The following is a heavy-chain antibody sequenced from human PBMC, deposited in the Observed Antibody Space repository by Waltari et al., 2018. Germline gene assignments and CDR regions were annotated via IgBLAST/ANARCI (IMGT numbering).Heavy chain of an antibody. D-gene: IGHD5-12*01. CDR2: INRSGST. Sequence: QVQLQQWVAGLLKPSETLSVTCAVFDDSFSKYYWVWIRQSPGKGLEWIGEINRSGSTNYNPSLKGRVTISLDMSKKQVSLRVTSVTAADTAVYYCAREYSSFEPIFDYWGRGTLVTVSS. J-gene: IGHJ4*02. CDR1: DDSFSKYY. CDR3: AREYSSFEPIFDY. V-gene: IGHV4-34*02.